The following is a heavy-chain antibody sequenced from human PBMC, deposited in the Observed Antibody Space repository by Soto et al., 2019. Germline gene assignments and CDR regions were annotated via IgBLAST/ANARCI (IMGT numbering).Heavy chain of an antibody. CDR3: ARDARLSYIPVDRTKNTVTPNGACDI. D-gene: IGHD1-1*01. V-gene: IGHV4-31*03. Sequence: QVQLQESGPGLVKPSQTLSLTCTVSGGSISSGGYYWSWIRQHPGKGLAWIGYIYYSGSTYYNPSLKSRVTVSAGTSKNQFSLKLSSVTAADTAVYYWARDARLSYIPVDRTKNTVTPNGACDIWGQGTMVTVSS. J-gene: IGHJ3*02. CDR1: GGSISSGGYY. CDR2: IYYSGST.